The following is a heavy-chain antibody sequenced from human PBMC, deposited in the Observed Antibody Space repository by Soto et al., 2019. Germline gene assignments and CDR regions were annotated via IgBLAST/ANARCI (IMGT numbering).Heavy chain of an antibody. CDR2: INPTGDKA. J-gene: IGHJ6*02. V-gene: IGHV1-46*01. CDR3: AREDITMVRGVVIRYYGMDV. D-gene: IGHD3-10*01. Sequence: QVQLVQSGTEVKKPGASVTVSCKASGYTFASYSIHWVRQAPGQGLEWVGIINPTGDKANYAERFQGRVTMASDTSTSTVYMELSSLRSEETAVYYCAREDITMVRGVVIRYYGMDVWGQGTTVTVSS. CDR1: GYTFASYS.